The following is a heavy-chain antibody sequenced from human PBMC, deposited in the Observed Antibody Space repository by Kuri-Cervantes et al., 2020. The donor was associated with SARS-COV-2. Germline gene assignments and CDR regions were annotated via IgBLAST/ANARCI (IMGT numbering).Heavy chain of an antibody. J-gene: IGHJ3*02. D-gene: IGHD3-3*01. CDR3: ASEGYFGVVTYAFEI. CDR1: GYTFTSYD. CDR2: MSPNSGNT. V-gene: IGHV1-8*03. Sequence: ASVKVSCKASGYTFTSYDINWVRQATGQGLEWMGWMSPNSGNTGYAQKFQGRVTITRNTSISTAYMELSSLRSEDTAVYYCASEGYFGVVTYAFEIWGQGTVVTVSS.